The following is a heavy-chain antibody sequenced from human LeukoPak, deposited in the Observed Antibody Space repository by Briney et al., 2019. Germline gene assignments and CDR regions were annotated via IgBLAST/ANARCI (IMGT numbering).Heavy chain of an antibody. CDR2: INRSGST. CDR1: GGSFSGYY. Sequence: PSETLSLTCAVYGGSFSGYYWSWLRQPPGKGLEWIGEINRSGSTNYNPSLKSRVTISVDTSKNQFSLKLSSVTAADTAVYYCARGNGSSRSYYYYYYMDVWGKGTTVTVSS. V-gene: IGHV4-34*01. CDR3: ARGNGSSRSYYYYYYMDV. J-gene: IGHJ6*03. D-gene: IGHD3-10*01.